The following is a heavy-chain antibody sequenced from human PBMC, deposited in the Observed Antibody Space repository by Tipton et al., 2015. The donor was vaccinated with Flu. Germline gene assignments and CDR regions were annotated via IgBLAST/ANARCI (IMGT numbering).Heavy chain of an antibody. Sequence: QLVQSGGGLVKPGGSLRLSCAASGFTFSSYAMSWVRQAPGKGLEWVSAISGSGGSTYYADSVKGRFTISRDNSKNTLYLQMNSLRAEDTAVYYCAKDIATVAATPNYYYYGMDVWGQGTTVTVSS. CDR2: ISGSGGST. CDR1: GFTFSSYA. CDR3: AKDIATVAATPNYYYYGMDV. J-gene: IGHJ6*02. D-gene: IGHD2-15*01. V-gene: IGHV3-23*04.